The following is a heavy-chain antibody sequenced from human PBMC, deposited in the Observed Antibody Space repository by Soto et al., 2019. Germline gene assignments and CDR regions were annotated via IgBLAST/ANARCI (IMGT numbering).Heavy chain of an antibody. D-gene: IGHD2-21*01. V-gene: IGHV4-59*08. CDR1: GGSISSSY. CDR2: ISYSGSI. J-gene: IGHJ6*02. CDR3: ARRIPFGYGMDV. Sequence: SETLSLTCTVSGGSISSSYWSWIRQSPEKGLEYIGYISYSGSINYNPSLKSRVTMSVDTSKNQFSLKLTSVTAADMAVYYCARRIPFGYGMDVWGQGTTVTVSS.